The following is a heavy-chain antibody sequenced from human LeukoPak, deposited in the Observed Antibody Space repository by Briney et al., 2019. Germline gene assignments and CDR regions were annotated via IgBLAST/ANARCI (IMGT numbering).Heavy chain of an antibody. CDR1: GFTFSTYS. Sequence: SGGSLRLSCAASGFTFSTYSIHWVRQAPGKGLEWVALISYDGSTKYYADSVKGRFTISRDNSNNTLYLQMNSLSAEDTAVYYCARDPIGAAGSTRAFDVWGQGTTVTVSS. J-gene: IGHJ3*01. CDR2: ISYDGSTK. D-gene: IGHD6-13*01. CDR3: ARDPIGAAGSTRAFDV. V-gene: IGHV3-30-3*01.